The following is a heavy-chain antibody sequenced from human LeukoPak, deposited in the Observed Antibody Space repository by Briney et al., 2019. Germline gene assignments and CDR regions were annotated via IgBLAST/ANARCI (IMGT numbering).Heavy chain of an antibody. D-gene: IGHD5-12*01. CDR1: GYTFTGYY. CDR2: INPNSGGT. V-gene: IGHV1-2*02. CDR3: ARTNGGYEYN. Sequence: ASVKVSCKASGYTFTGYYMHWVRQAPGQGLEWMGWINPNSGGTNYAQKFQGRVTMTRDTSISTAYVELNSLTSDDTAVYYCARTNGGYEYNWGQGTLVTVSS. J-gene: IGHJ4*02.